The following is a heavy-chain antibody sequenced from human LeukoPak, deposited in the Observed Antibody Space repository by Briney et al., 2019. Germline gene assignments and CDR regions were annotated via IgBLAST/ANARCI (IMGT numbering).Heavy chain of an antibody. Sequence: SETLSLTCTVSGASISRTTYYWGWFRQPPGKGLEWIATMFYSGYTYYNPTLKSRVTISIDTSENQVSLKLSFVTAADTALYYCAKEPTGDKSFDSWGQGTLVTVSS. CDR1: GASISRTTYY. V-gene: IGHV4-39*07. CDR3: AKEPTGDKSFDS. J-gene: IGHJ4*02. D-gene: IGHD7-27*01. CDR2: MFYSGYT.